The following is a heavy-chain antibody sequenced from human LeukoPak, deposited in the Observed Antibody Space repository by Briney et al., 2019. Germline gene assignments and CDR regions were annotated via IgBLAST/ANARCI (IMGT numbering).Heavy chain of an antibody. D-gene: IGHD3-22*01. V-gene: IGHV1-69*13. CDR2: IIPIFGTA. CDR3: ARVDYYDPQIDY. J-gene: IGHJ4*02. Sequence: SVKVSCKASGGTFSSYAISWVRQAPGQGLEWMGGIIPIFGTANYAQKFQGRVTITADESTSTAYMELSSLRSEDTAVYYCARVDYYDPQIDYWGQGTLVTVSS. CDR1: GGTFSSYA.